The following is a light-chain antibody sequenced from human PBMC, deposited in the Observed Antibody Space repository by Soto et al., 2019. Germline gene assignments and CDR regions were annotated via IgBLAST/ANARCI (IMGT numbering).Light chain of an antibody. CDR1: QSVYSS. J-gene: IGKJ3*01. Sequence: EIVLTQSPGTLSLSPGERATLSCRASQSVYSSVAWYQQTPGQAPRLLIYDSSFRATGVPDRLSGGGSGTDFTLTISRLEPEDFAVYYCQQYGTSPPTFGPGTKVDIK. CDR3: QQYGTSPPT. CDR2: DSS. V-gene: IGKV3-20*01.